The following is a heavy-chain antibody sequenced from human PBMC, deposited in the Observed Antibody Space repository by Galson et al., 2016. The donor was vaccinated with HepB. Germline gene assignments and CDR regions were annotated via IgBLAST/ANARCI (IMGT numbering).Heavy chain of an antibody. CDR1: GFPSTKAW. CDR3: TTKGGISWPPY. Sequence: SLRLSCAASGFPSTKAWMNWVRQAPGKGLEWVGQIKSRTDGGTTEYGAPVNGGFTISRDDSENTVYLQMNNLKTDDTAVYYCTTKGGISWPPYWGQGTLVIVSS. J-gene: IGHJ4*02. V-gene: IGHV3-15*07. D-gene: IGHD6-13*01. CDR2: IKSRTDGGTT.